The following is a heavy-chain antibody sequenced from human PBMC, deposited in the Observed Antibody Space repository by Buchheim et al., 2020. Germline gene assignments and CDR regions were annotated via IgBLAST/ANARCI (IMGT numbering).Heavy chain of an antibody. Sequence: EVQLVESGGGLVQPGGSLRLFCAASGFSFSRYWMSWVRQAPGKGLEWVANIMEDGSEKFHGDSVKGRFTIFRDNAKNSLFLQMNSLRVEDTAIYYCAREYYGTNEFDYWGQGTL. CDR1: GFSFSRYW. CDR3: AREYYGTNEFDY. V-gene: IGHV3-7*01. J-gene: IGHJ4*02. CDR2: IMEDGSEK. D-gene: IGHD3-10*01.